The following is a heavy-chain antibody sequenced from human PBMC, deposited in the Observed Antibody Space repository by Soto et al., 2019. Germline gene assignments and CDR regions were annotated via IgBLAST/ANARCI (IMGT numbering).Heavy chain of an antibody. Sequence: QVQLVQSGAEVKKPGSSVKVSCKASGGTFSSYAISWVRQAPGQGLEWMGGIIPIFGTANYAQKFQGRVTITADESTSTAYMELSSLRSEDTAVYYCARFGVLLFGESKYYYYGMDVWGQGTTVTVSS. CDR2: IIPIFGTA. D-gene: IGHD3-10*01. CDR1: GGTFSSYA. CDR3: ARFGVLLFGESKYYYYGMDV. V-gene: IGHV1-69*12. J-gene: IGHJ6*02.